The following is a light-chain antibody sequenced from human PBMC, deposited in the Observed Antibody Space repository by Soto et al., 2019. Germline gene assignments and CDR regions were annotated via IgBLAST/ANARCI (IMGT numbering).Light chain of an antibody. CDR2: DVS. CDR3: RSYTTSRLE. V-gene: IGLV2-14*01. J-gene: IGLJ1*01. Sequence: QSVLTQPASVSGSPGQSITISCTGTSSDVGAYDYVSWYQQYPGKAPKLMIYDVSNRPSGVSNRFSGSKSGNTASLTISGLQAEDEADYYCRSYTTSRLEFGTGTKATVL. CDR1: SSDVGAYDY.